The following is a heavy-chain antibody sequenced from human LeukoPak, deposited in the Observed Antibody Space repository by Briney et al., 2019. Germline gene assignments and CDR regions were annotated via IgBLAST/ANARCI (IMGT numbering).Heavy chain of an antibody. D-gene: IGHD1-14*01. CDR3: TTGGRYTKYYFDY. Sequence: GWSLRLSCAASGFTFSNAWMSWVRQAPGKGLEWVGRIKSKTDGGTTDYAAPVKGRFTISRDDSKNTLYLQMNSLKTEDTAVYYCTTGGRYTKYYFDYWGQGTLVTVSS. J-gene: IGHJ4*02. CDR1: GFTFSNAW. V-gene: IGHV3-15*01. CDR2: IKSKTDGGTT.